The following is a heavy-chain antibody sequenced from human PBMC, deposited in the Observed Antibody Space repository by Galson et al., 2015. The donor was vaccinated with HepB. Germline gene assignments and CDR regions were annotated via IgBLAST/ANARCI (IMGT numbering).Heavy chain of an antibody. D-gene: IGHD4-23*01. Sequence: SVKVSCKASGGTFSSYAISWVRQAPGQGLEWMGGIIPIFGTANYAQKFQGRVTITADESTSTAYMELSSLRSEDTAVYYCARDGDYGGNPDAAFDIWGQGTMVTVSS. CDR2: IIPIFGTA. V-gene: IGHV1-69*13. J-gene: IGHJ3*02. CDR1: GGTFSSYA. CDR3: ARDGDYGGNPDAAFDI.